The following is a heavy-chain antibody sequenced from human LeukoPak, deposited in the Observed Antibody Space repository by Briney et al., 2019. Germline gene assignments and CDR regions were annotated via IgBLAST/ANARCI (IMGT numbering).Heavy chain of an antibody. CDR1: GFTFRSYA. CDR2: ISSRGGRT. Sequence: AGGSLRLSCAVSGFTFRSYAMRWVRQAPGEGLEWVSSISSRGGRTNHADSVKGRLTISREHVKNTLYVHMNSLRADHAAVYYCAKKTYTSYWYPYVLWGQETLVTLSS. J-gene: IGHJ4*02. D-gene: IGHD6-19*01. V-gene: IGHV3-23*01. CDR3: AKKTYTSYWYPYVL.